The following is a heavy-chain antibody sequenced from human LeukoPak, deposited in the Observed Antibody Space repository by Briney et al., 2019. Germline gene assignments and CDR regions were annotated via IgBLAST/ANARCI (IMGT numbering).Heavy chain of an antibody. CDR3: ARGSDSSGPNWFDP. V-gene: IGHV3-30-3*01. CDR1: GFTFSSYA. CDR2: ISYDGSNK. Sequence: GGSLRLSCAASGFTFSSYAMHWVRQAPGKGLEWVAVISYDGSNKYYADSVKGRFTISRDNSKNTLYLQMNSLRAEDTAVYYCARGSDSSGPNWFDPWGQGTLVTVSS. J-gene: IGHJ5*02. D-gene: IGHD3-22*01.